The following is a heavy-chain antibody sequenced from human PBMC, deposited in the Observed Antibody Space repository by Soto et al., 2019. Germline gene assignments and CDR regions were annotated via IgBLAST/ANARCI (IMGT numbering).Heavy chain of an antibody. Sequence: QVQLVESGGGVVQPGRSLRLSCAASGFTFSSYGMHWVRQAPGKGLEWVAVISYDGSNKYYADSVKGRFTISRDKSKNTLYLQMNSLRAEDTAAYYCAKGSTAMTYFDYWGQGTLVTVSS. CDR2: ISYDGSNK. V-gene: IGHV3-30*18. CDR3: AKGSTAMTYFDY. J-gene: IGHJ4*02. D-gene: IGHD5-18*01. CDR1: GFTFSSYG.